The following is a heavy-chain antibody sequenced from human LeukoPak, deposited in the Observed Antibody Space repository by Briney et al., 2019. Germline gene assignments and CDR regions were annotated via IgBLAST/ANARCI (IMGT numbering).Heavy chain of an antibody. Sequence: ASVKVSCKVSGYTLTELSMHWVRQAPGKGLEWMGGFDPEDGETIYAQKFQGRVTMTEDTSTDTAYMELSSLRSEDTAVYYCATSRLYGDYRPGVKNIWGQGTMVTVSS. CDR1: GYTLTELS. CDR2: FDPEDGET. V-gene: IGHV1-24*01. D-gene: IGHD4-17*01. J-gene: IGHJ3*02. CDR3: ATSRLYGDYRPGVKNI.